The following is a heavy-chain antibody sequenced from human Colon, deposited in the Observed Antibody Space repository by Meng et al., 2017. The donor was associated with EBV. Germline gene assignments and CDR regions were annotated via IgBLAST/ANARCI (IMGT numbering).Heavy chain of an antibody. Sequence: QVPLQGSGPGVWKPSLTLSLTCTVSGGSVSSGGYYWTWIRQHPGKGLEWFGHIYYSGSTFYNPSLKRRVIISIDTSKNQFSLNLRSVTAADTAVYYCARVSSGWDYFDYWGQGTLVTVSS. D-gene: IGHD6-19*01. V-gene: IGHV4-31*03. J-gene: IGHJ4*02. CDR1: GGSVSSGGYY. CDR3: ARVSSGWDYFDY. CDR2: IYYSGST.